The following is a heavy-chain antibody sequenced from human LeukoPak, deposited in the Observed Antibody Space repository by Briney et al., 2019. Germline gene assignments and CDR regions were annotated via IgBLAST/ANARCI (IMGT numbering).Heavy chain of an antibody. CDR2: IWYDGRNK. Sequence: GGSLRLSCAASGFTFSSYGMHWVRQAPGGGLEWVALIWYDGRNKYYADSVKGRFTISRDNSKNTLSLQLNSLRDEDTAVYYCARDGGSSGYHDALGIWGQGTMVTVSA. J-gene: IGHJ3*02. V-gene: IGHV3-33*01. CDR1: GFTFSSYG. CDR3: ARDGGSSGYHDALGI. D-gene: IGHD3-22*01.